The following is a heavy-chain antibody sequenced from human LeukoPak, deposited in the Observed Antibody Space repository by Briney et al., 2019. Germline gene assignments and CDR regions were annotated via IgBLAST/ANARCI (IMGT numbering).Heavy chain of an antibody. CDR2: IYYSGST. V-gene: IGHV4-39*07. Sequence: SETLSLTCTVSGGSISSSSYYWGWIRQPPGKGLEWIGSIYYSGSTYYNPSLKSRVTISVDTSKNQFSLKLSSVTAADTAVYYCASVFSGSWYGGGDYWGQGTLVTVSS. CDR1: GGSISSSSYY. D-gene: IGHD6-13*01. CDR3: ASVFSGSWYGGGDY. J-gene: IGHJ4*02.